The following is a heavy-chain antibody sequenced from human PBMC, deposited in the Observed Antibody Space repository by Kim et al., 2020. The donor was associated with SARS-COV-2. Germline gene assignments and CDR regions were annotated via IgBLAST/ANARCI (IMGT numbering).Heavy chain of an antibody. CDR1: GGTFSSYA. CDR2: IIPILGIA. J-gene: IGHJ4*02. CDR3: ARGNRDGYNYNYFDY. Sequence: SVKVSCKASGGTFSSYAISWLRQAPGQGLEWMGRIIPILGIANYAQKFQGRVTITADKSTSTAYMELSSLRSEDTAVYYCARGNRDGYNYNYFDYWGQGTPVTVSS. V-gene: IGHV1-69*04. D-gene: IGHD5-12*01.